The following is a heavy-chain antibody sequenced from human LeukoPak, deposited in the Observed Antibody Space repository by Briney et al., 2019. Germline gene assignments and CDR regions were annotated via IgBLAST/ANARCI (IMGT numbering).Heavy chain of an antibody. CDR3: TREYGAGYFDS. V-gene: IGHV3-30*19. CDR2: VSYDGKTT. J-gene: IGHJ4*02. CDR1: GFTFRNFG. Sequence: GGSLRLSCAGSGFTFRNFGMHWVRQAPGKGLDWLSLVSYDGKTTYYADSVKGRFIISRDSSKNTVHLQMNNLRPEDSAIYYCTREYGAGYFDSWGQGTLVTVSS. D-gene: IGHD3-10*01.